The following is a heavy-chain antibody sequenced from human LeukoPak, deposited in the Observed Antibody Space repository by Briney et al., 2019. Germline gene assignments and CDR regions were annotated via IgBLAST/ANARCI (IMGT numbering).Heavy chain of an antibody. D-gene: IGHD3-22*01. Sequence: GGSLRLSCAASGFTFTNFGMSWVRQAPGKGLEWVSAVSGGGGSTFYADSVKGRFTISRDNSKNTVYLRMNSLRAEGTAVYYCAKEKNSGYYYHFNYWGQGTLVTVSS. V-gene: IGHV3-23*01. CDR2: VSGGGGST. CDR1: GFTFTNFG. CDR3: AKEKNSGYYYHFNY. J-gene: IGHJ4*02.